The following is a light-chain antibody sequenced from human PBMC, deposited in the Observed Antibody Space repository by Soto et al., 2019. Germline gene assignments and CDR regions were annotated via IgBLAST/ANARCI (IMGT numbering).Light chain of an antibody. CDR2: EVS. J-gene: IGLJ2*01. CDR3: SSYTSRSTVL. V-gene: IGLV2-14*01. Sequence: QSVLTQPASVSGSPGQSITISCTGTSSDVGAYNYVSWYQQHPGKAPKLMIYEVSNRPSGVSNRFSGSKSGNTASLTISGLQAEDEADYYCSSYTSRSTVLFGGGTQLTVL. CDR1: SSDVGAYNY.